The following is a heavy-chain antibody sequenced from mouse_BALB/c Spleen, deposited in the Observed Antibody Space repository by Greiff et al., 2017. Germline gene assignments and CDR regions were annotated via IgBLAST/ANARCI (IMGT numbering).Heavy chain of an antibody. J-gene: IGHJ3*01. V-gene: IGHV14-3*02. CDR1: GFNIKDTY. CDR3: ARGGNLAWFAY. Sequence: EVNLVESGAELVKPGASVKLSCTASGFNIKDTYMHWVKQRPEQGLEWIGRIDPANGNTKYDPKFQGKATITADTSSNTAYLQLSSLTSEDTAVYYCARGGNLAWFAYWGQGTLVTVSA. D-gene: IGHD2-1*01. CDR2: IDPANGNT.